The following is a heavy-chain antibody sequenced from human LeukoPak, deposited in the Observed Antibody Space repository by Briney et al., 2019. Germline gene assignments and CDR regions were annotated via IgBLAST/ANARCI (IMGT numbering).Heavy chain of an antibody. J-gene: IGHJ4*02. CDR1: GFTFSNHW. V-gene: IGHV3-7*03. D-gene: IGHD6-19*01. CDR3: ARYGMTSGWYYFDY. Sequence: GGSLRLSCAASGFTFSNHWMSWVRQAPGKGLEWVANIKQDGSEKYYVDSVKGRFTISRDNAKNSLYLQMSSLRAEDTAVYYCARYGMTSGWYYFDYWGQGTLVTVSS. CDR2: IKQDGSEK.